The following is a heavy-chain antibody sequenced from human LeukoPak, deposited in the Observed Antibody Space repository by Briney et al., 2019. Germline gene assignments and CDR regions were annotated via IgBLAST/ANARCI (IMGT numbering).Heavy chain of an antibody. CDR1: GGSFSGYY. D-gene: IGHD6-19*01. CDR2: INHSGST. CDR3: ARHIESSGWSPYYYGMDV. Sequence: SETLSLTCAVYGGSFSGYYWSWIRQPPGKGLEGIGEINHSGSTNYNPSLKSRVTISVDTSKNQFSLKLSSVTAADTAVYYCARHIESSGWSPYYYGMDVWGQGTTVTVSS. J-gene: IGHJ6*02. V-gene: IGHV4-34*01.